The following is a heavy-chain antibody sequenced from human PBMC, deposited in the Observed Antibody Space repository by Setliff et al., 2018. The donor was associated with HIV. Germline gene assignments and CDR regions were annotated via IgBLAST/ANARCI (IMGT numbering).Heavy chain of an antibody. CDR3: ARDYFPHSRRNFGSGDYFHF. D-gene: IGHD3-10*01. Sequence: SVKVSCKASGGTFSNYAISWVRQAPGQGLEWMGGIIPIFGPTKYAQKFQDRVTITADESTYTADMELSSLRSEDTAVYYCARDYFPHSRRNFGSGDYFHFWGQGSRVTVSS. J-gene: IGHJ4*02. CDR2: IIPIFGPT. V-gene: IGHV1-69*13. CDR1: GGTFSNYA.